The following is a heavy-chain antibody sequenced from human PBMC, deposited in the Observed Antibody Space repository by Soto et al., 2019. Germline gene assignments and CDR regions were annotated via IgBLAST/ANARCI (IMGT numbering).Heavy chain of an antibody. V-gene: IGHV3-21*01. CDR1: GFTFRCFT. CDR3: TRDASRDSSARGWFDP. D-gene: IGHD6-13*01. CDR2: ISSNSAYI. Sequence: GGSLRLSCAASGFTFRCFTMNWVRQSPGKGLEWVSTISSNSAYIYYTDALRGRFTISRDNAKNSLHLQMNSLRAEDTAVYYCTRDASRDSSARGWFDPWGPGTLVTVSS. J-gene: IGHJ5*02.